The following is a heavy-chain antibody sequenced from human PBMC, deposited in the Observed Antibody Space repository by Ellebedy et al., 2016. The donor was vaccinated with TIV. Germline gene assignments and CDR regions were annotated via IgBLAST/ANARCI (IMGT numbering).Heavy chain of an antibody. V-gene: IGHV3-23*01. CDR3: AKAQDYDFWNGSFDY. CDR2: ISGSGGSV. D-gene: IGHD3-3*01. J-gene: IGHJ4*02. Sequence: GGSLRLXCAASGFTFSSYALSWVRQAPGKGLEWVSAISGSGGSVYYADSVKGRFTISRDNSKNTLYLQMSSLRAEDTAVYYCAKAQDYDFWNGSFDYWGQGTLVTVSS. CDR1: GFTFSSYA.